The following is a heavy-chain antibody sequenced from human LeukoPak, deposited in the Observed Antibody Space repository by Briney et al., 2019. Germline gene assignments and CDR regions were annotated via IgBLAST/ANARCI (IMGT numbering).Heavy chain of an antibody. CDR3: ARGAPSGSYYSFDY. CDR1: GFTFSSYA. V-gene: IGHV3-23*01. Sequence: GASLRLSCAASGFTFSSYALSWVRQAPGKGLEWVSAISGSGGSTYYADSVKGRFTISRDNSKNTLYLQMNSLRAEDTAVYYCARGAPSGSYYSFDYWGQGTLVTVSS. D-gene: IGHD1-26*01. CDR2: ISGSGGST. J-gene: IGHJ4*02.